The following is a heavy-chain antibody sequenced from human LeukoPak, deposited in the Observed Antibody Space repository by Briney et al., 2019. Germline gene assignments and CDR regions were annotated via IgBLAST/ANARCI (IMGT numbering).Heavy chain of an antibody. Sequence: GGSLRLSCAASGFTFSRYAMNWVRQATGKGLEWVSGITGSGDNSYYGDSVRGRFTISRDNSKNTVYLQMNGLRVEDTAVYYCAKGEFSSGDNRFDPWGQGTLVTVSP. CDR2: ITGSGDNS. V-gene: IGHV3-23*01. D-gene: IGHD3-16*01. J-gene: IGHJ5*02. CDR3: AKGEFSSGDNRFDP. CDR1: GFTFSRYA.